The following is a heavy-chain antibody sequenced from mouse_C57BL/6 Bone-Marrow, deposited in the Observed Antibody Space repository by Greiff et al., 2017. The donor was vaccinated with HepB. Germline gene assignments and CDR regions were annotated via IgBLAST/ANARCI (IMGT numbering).Heavy chain of an antibody. J-gene: IGHJ4*01. V-gene: IGHV1-9*01. CDR1: GYTFTGYW. CDR3: ARRPITTVVATGAMDY. Sequence: VKLMESGAELMKPGASVKLSCKATGYTFTGYWIEWVKQRPGHGLEWIGEILPGSGSTNYNEKFKGKATFTADTSSNTAYMQLSSLTTEDSAIYYCARRPITTVVATGAMDYWGQGTSVTVSS. D-gene: IGHD1-1*01. CDR2: ILPGSGST.